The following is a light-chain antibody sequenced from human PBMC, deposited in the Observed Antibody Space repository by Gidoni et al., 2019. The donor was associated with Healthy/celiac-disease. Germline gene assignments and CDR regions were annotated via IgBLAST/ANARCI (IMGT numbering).Light chain of an antibody. CDR1: KLGDQY. CDR3: QAWDSSTGV. Sequence: SYELTQPPSVSVSPGQTASITCSGDKLGDQYACWYQQNPGQPPVLVIYQDSKRPSGIPERFSGSNSGNTATLTISGTQAMDEADYYCQAWDSSTGVFGGGTKLTVL. CDR2: QDS. J-gene: IGLJ2*01. V-gene: IGLV3-1*01.